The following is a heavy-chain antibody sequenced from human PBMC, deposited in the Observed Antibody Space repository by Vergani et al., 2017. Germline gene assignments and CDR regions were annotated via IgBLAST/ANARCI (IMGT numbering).Heavy chain of an antibody. D-gene: IGHD3-10*01. V-gene: IGHV4-39*01. CDR3: AKLYYYGSGSYYKG. Sequence: QLQLQESGPGLVKPSETLSLTCTVSGGSISSSSYYWGWIRQPPGKGLEWIGSIYYSGSTYYNPSLKSRVTISVDTSKNQFSLKLSSVTAADTAVYYCAKLYYYGSGSYYKGWGQGTLVTVSS. J-gene: IGHJ4*02. CDR2: IYYSGST. CDR1: GGSISSSSYY.